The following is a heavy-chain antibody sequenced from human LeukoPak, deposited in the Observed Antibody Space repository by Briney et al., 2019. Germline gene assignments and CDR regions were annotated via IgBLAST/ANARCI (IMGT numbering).Heavy chain of an antibody. CDR1: GGSFSGYY. D-gene: IGHD3-22*01. Sequence: SETLSLTCAVYGGSFSGYYWSWIRQPPGKGLEWIGEINHSGSTNYNPSLKSRVTISVDTSKNQFSLKLSSVTAADTAVYYCAKEGFITMRGAEYFQHWGQGTLVTVSS. CDR2: INHSGST. CDR3: AKEGFITMRGAEYFQH. J-gene: IGHJ1*01. V-gene: IGHV4-34*01.